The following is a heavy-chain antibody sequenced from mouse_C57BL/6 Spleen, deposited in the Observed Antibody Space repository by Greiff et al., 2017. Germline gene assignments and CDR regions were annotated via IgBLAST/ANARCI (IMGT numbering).Heavy chain of an antibody. CDR2: IWSDGST. CDR3: ARMGGTNWDVLYFDY. Sequence: VQLVESGPGLVAPSQSLSITCTVSGFSLTSYGVHWVRQPPGKGLEWLVVIWSDGSTTYNSALKSRLSISKDNSKSQVFLKMNSLQTDDTAMYYCARMGGTNWDVLYFDYWGQGTTLTVSS. V-gene: IGHV2-6*03. CDR1: GFSLTSYG. D-gene: IGHD4-1*01. J-gene: IGHJ2*01.